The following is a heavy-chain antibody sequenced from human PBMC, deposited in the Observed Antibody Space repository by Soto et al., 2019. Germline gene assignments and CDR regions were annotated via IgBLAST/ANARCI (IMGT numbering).Heavy chain of an antibody. CDR3: ATETSTWGC. J-gene: IGHJ4*02. D-gene: IGHD7-27*01. CDR1: GFALSNYR. V-gene: IGHV3-7*05. Sequence: EVQLVESGGGLVQPGASLRLSCVASGFALSNYRINWVRQAPGKGLEWVANIKQDGSEKNYVDSVKGRFTISRDNARNSLYLQMNSLRAEDTAAYYCATETSTWGCWGQGTLVTVSS. CDR2: IKQDGSEK.